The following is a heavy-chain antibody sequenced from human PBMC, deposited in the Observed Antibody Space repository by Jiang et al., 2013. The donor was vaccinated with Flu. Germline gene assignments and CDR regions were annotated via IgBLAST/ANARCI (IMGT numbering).Heavy chain of an antibody. CDR1: GGSISSSSYY. V-gene: IGHV4-39*01. Sequence: GSGLVKPSETLSLTCTVSGGSISSSSYYWGWIRQPPGKGLEWIGSIYYSGSTYYNPSLKSRVTISVDTSKNQFSLKLSSVTATDTAVYYCARHGWGSYRYTANFDYWGQGTLVTVSS. CDR3: ARHGWGSYRYTANFDY. CDR2: IYYSGST. J-gene: IGHJ4*02. D-gene: IGHD3-16*02.